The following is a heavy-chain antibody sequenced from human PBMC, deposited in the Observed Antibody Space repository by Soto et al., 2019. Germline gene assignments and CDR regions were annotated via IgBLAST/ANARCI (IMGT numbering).Heavy chain of an antibody. CDR3: ARDRTIFGVVITDYFDY. CDR1: GFTFSSYG. D-gene: IGHD3-3*01. J-gene: IGHJ4*02. V-gene: IGHV3-33*01. Sequence: GGSLRLSCAASGFTFSSYGMHWVRQAPGKGLELVAVIWYDGSNKFYADSVKGRFTISRDNSKNTLYLQMNSLRAEDTAVYYCARDRTIFGVVITDYFDYWGQGTLVTVSS. CDR2: IWYDGSNK.